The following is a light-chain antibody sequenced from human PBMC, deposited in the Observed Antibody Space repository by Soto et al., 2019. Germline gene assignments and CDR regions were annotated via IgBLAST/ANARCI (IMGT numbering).Light chain of an antibody. CDR1: QSVSSNY. Sequence: EIVLTQSPGTLSLSPGERATLSCRASQSVSSNYLAWYQQKPGQAPRPLIYGASRRATGIPDRFSGSGAGTDFTLTISSMEPEDFAVYYCQQYGSSPWTFGQGTKVEIK. V-gene: IGKV3-20*01. CDR3: QQYGSSPWT. CDR2: GAS. J-gene: IGKJ1*01.